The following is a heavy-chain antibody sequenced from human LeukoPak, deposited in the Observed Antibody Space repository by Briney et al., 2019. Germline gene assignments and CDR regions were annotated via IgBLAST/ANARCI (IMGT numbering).Heavy chain of an antibody. D-gene: IGHD3-22*01. CDR2: IKSKTDGGTT. CDR1: GFTFSNAW. CDR3: TTGLWYYDSGGYYLVDY. Sequence: GGSLRLSCAASGFTFSNAWMSWVRQAPGKGLEWVGRIKSKTDGGTTDYAAPVKGRFTISRDDSKNTLYLQMNSLKTEDTAVYYCTTGLWYYDSGGYYLVDYWGQGTLVTVSS. J-gene: IGHJ4*02. V-gene: IGHV3-15*01.